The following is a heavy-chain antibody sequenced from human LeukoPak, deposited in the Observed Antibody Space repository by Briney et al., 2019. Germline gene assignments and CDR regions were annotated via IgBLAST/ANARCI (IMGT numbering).Heavy chain of an antibody. CDR3: ARHAHSYYYDSSGSADY. CDR1: GYSLTSYW. D-gene: IGHD3-22*01. CDR2: IYPGDSDT. J-gene: IGHJ4*02. Sequence: GESLKISCKGSGYSLTSYWIGWVRQMPGKGLEWMGIIYPGDSDTRYSPSFQGQVTISADKSISTAYLQWSSLKASDTAMYYCARHAHSYYYDSSGSADYWGQGTLFIVSS. V-gene: IGHV5-51*01.